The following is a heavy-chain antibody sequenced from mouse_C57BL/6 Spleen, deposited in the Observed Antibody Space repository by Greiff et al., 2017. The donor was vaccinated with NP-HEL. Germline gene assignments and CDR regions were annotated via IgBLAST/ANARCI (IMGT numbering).Heavy chain of an antibody. D-gene: IGHD2-2*01. J-gene: IGHJ3*01. Sequence: EVQLQQSGPELVKPGASVKISCKASGYTFTDYYMNWVKQSHGKSLEWIGDINPNNGGTSYNQKFKGKATLTVYKSSSSAYMELRILTSEDSAVYYCARSGDGYAWFAYWGQGTLVTVSA. V-gene: IGHV1-26*01. CDR2: INPNNGGT. CDR1: GYTFTDYY. CDR3: ARSGDGYAWFAY.